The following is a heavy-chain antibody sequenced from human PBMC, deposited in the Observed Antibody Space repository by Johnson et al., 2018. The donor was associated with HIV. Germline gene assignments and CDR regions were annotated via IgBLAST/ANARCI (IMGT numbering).Heavy chain of an antibody. J-gene: IGHJ3*02. V-gene: IGHV3-NL1*01. D-gene: IGHD2-15*01. CDR2: IYSGGTT. CDR3: ARYSGAFDI. Sequence: QVQLVESGGGVVQPGRSLRLSCGVSGFTFRNFDMHWVRQAPGKGLEWVSGIYSGGTTYYADSVKGRFTISRDNAKNSLYLQMNSLRAEDTAVYYCARYSGAFDIWGQGTMVTVSS. CDR1: GFTFRNFD.